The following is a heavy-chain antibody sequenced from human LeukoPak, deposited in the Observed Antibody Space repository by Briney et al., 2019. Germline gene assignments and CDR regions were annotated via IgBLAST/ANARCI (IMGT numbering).Heavy chain of an antibody. V-gene: IGHV3-23*01. CDR2: MSGDATST. CDR1: GFTFSSFA. CDR3: AKRTAGSNWYSSDS. J-gene: IGHJ4*02. Sequence: QPGGSLRLSCAASGFTFSSFAMNWVRQAPGKGLEWASTMSGDATSTYYADSVKGRFTISRDNSKTTLFLQMNSLRAEDTAVYYCAKRTAGSNWYSSDSWGRGTLVTVSS. D-gene: IGHD6-13*01.